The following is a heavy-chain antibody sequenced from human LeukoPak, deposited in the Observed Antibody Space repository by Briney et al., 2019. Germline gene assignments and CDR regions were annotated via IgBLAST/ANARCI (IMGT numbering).Heavy chain of an antibody. J-gene: IGHJ4*02. Sequence: PGGSLRLSCAASGFTFSSYWMHWVRQAPGKGLVWVSRILSDGPNTNYADSVKGRFTISRDNAKNTLYLQMNSLGAEDTAVYYCARISYHSSGYSDYWGQGTLVTVSS. D-gene: IGHD3-22*01. V-gene: IGHV3-74*01. CDR3: ARISYHSSGYSDY. CDR1: GFTFSSYW. CDR2: ILSDGPNT.